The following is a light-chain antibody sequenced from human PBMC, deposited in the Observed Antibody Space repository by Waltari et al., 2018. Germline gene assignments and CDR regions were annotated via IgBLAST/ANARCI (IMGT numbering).Light chain of an antibody. CDR2: DVR. CDR3: NSYSNTATPVV. Sequence: QSALTQPASVSGSPGQSITISCTGTSRDVGGYNYDSWYQQQPGKAPKLIIYDVRSRPSGVSDRFSGSKSGNTASLTISGLQAEDEADYHCNSYSNTATPVVFGGGTRLTVL. CDR1: SRDVGGYNY. J-gene: IGLJ2*01. V-gene: IGLV2-14*03.